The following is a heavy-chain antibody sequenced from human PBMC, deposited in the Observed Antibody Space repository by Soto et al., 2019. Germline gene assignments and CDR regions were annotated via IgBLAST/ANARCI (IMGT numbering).Heavy chain of an antibody. V-gene: IGHV1-3*01. Sequence: ASVKVSCKASGYTFTIYAMHWVLQAPVQRREWMGWINAGNGNTKYSQKFQGRVTITRDTSASTAYMELSSVTAADTAVYYCARLKYYYDSSGYSRAFDYWGQGTLVTVSS. CDR1: GYTFTIYA. D-gene: IGHD3-22*01. CDR2: INAGNGNT. J-gene: IGHJ4*02. CDR3: ARLKYYYDSSGYSRAFDY.